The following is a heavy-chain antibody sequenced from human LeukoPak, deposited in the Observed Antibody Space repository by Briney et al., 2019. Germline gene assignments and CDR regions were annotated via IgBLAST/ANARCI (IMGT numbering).Heavy chain of an antibody. CDR3: ARDGPVGLVLDY. CDR1: GFTFSSYG. J-gene: IGHJ4*02. CDR2: IWYDGSNK. D-gene: IGHD6-13*01. V-gene: IGHV3-33*01. Sequence: GRSLRLSCAASGFTFSSYGMHWVRQAPGKGLEWVAVIWYDGSNKYYADSVKGRFTISRDNSKNTLYLQMNSLRAGDTAVYYCARDGPVGLVLDYWGQGTLVTVSS.